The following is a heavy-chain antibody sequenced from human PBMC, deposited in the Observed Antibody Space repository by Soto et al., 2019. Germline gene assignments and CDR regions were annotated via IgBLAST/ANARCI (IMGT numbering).Heavy chain of an antibody. J-gene: IGHJ4*02. Sequence: EVQLVESGGGLVQPGGSLRLSCAASGFTVSSNYMSWVRQAPGKGLEWVSVIYSGGSTYYADSVKGRFTISRHNSKNTLYLQMNSLRAEDTAVYYCARSSLGYCSGCSCSNFDYWGQGTLVTVSS. CDR1: GFTVSSNY. V-gene: IGHV3-53*04. CDR2: IYSGGST. CDR3: ARSSLGYCSGCSCSNFDY. D-gene: IGHD2-15*01.